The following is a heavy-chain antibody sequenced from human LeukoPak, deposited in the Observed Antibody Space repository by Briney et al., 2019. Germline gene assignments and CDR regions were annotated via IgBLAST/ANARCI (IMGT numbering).Heavy chain of an antibody. CDR2: ISGRSSSI. CDR3: ARSHYCSGKYFSRYLHY. Sequence: GGSLRLSCAASQFTFSGFYMSWIRQAPGKGLEWVSYISGRSSSIYHADSVKGRFTISRDNANNSLYLQMNSLRAEDTAVYYCARSHYCSGKYFSRYLHYWGQGTLVTVSS. D-gene: IGHD3-3*02. CDR1: QFTFSGFY. V-gene: IGHV3-11*04. J-gene: IGHJ4*02.